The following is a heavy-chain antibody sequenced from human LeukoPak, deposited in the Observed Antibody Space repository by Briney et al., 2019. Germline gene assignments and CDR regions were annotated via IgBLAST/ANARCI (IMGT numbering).Heavy chain of an antibody. D-gene: IGHD2-2*01. CDR2: IYHSGST. V-gene: IGHV4-38-2*02. Sequence: PSETLSLTCTVSGYSISSGYYWDWIRPPPGKGLEWIGYIYHSGSTYYNPSLKSRVTISVDRSKNQFSLKLSSVTAADTAVYYCARVPVPAAAFDYWGQGTLVTVSS. CDR1: GYSISSGYY. CDR3: ARVPVPAAAFDY. J-gene: IGHJ4*02.